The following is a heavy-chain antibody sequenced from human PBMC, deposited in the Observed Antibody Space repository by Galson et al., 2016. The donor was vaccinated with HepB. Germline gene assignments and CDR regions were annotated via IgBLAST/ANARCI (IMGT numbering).Heavy chain of an antibody. V-gene: IGHV3-11*01. Sequence: SLRLSCAASGFGFSDYFMSWIRQVPGKGLEWVSFISDTGSSRLYADSVKGRFTISRDTAKNSVYLQMNGLRAEDTAVYYCAQYYYDSSGYVEYFQNWGQGSRVTVSS. D-gene: IGHD3-22*01. J-gene: IGHJ1*01. CDR1: GFGFSDYF. CDR2: ISDTGSSR. CDR3: AQYYYDSSGYVEYFQN.